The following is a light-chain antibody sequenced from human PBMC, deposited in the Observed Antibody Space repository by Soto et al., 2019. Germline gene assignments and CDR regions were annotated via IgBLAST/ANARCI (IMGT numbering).Light chain of an antibody. CDR2: DAS. V-gene: IGKV1-33*01. CDR1: QDISNY. Sequence: DIQMTQSPSSLSASVGDRVTITCQASQDISNYLNWYQQKPGKAPKLLIYDASNLEKGVPSRFSGSGSGTEFTFTISSLQPEDIATYYCQQYDNLPYTFGQGTKLEIK. CDR3: QQYDNLPYT. J-gene: IGKJ2*01.